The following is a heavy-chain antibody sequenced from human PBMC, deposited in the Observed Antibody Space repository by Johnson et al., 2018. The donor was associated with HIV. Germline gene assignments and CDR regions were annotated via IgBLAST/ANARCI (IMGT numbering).Heavy chain of an antibody. CDR1: GFTFSS. V-gene: IGHV3-30-3*01. CDR3: ARGNITMIVGTSYAFDI. Sequence: QVQLVESGGGVVQPGRSLRLSCAASGFTFSSMHWDRQAPGKGLEWVAVISHDGSNKYYADSVKGRFPISRDNSKNTLYLQMNSLRAEDTAVYYCARGNITMIVGTSYAFDIWGQGTMVTVSS. D-gene: IGHD3-22*01. J-gene: IGHJ3*02. CDR2: ISHDGSNK.